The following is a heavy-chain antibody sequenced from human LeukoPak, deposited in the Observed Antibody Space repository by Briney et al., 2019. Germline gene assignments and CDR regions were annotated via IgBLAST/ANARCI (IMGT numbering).Heavy chain of an antibody. D-gene: IGHD1-14*01. CDR1: GFTFSSHL. Sequence: GGSLRLSCAASGFTFSSHLMHRVRQAQGTGLVWVSSVKSDGTATNYADSVKGRFTISRDNAKNTLYLQMNSLRVEDTAVYYCVRKFATGDWGQGTLVTVSS. CDR2: VKSDGTAT. V-gene: IGHV3-74*01. J-gene: IGHJ4*02. CDR3: VRKFATGD.